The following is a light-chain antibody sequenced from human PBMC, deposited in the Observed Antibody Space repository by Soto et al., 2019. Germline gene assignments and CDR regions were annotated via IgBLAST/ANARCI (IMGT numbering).Light chain of an antibody. Sequence: DIQMTQSPSSLSASVGDRVTVTCRASQSIITYLNWYQQKPGKAPNLLISAASSLQSGVPSRFSGSGSGTDLTLTISSLQPEDFATYYCQQSYSTPRTFGQGTKLEIK. CDR3: QQSYSTPRT. CDR1: QSIITY. V-gene: IGKV1-39*01. J-gene: IGKJ2*01. CDR2: AAS.